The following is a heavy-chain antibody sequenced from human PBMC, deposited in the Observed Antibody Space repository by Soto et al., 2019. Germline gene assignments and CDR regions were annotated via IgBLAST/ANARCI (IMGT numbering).Heavy chain of an antibody. Sequence: QVQLVQSGVEVKKPGASVKVSCKASGYTFTSYGINWVRQAPGQGLEWMGWINTYNSNTSYARKLQGRVTMTTDTSTSTADMELRSRRSDDTAVYYCARSITMVRRTPRSMDVWGQGTTVTVSS. D-gene: IGHD3-10*01. CDR2: INTYNSNT. J-gene: IGHJ6*02. CDR3: ARSITMVRRTPRSMDV. CDR1: GYTFTSYG. V-gene: IGHV1-18*04.